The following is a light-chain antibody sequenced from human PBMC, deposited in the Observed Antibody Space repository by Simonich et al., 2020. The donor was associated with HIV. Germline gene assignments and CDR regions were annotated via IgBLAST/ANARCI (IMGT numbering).Light chain of an antibody. CDR3: QQYYSTNWT. Sequence: DIQMTQSPSSLSASVGEIVTITSRASQGISHSLAWYQQKPGKDHKLLRYAASRLDSWVPSRFSGSGAGTDYTLTISSLQPEDFATYYCQQYYSTNWTFGQGTKVEIK. J-gene: IGKJ1*01. CDR2: AAS. CDR1: QGISHS. V-gene: IGKV1-NL1*01.